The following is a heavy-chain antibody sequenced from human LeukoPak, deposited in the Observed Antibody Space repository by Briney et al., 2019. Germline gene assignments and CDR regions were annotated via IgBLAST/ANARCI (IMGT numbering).Heavy chain of an antibody. Sequence: ASVKVSCKASGYASTSYYIHWVRQAPGQGLEWMGVINPSGGSTSYVQKFQGRVTMTRDTSTSTVYMELSSLRSEDTAVYYCARGRPPYGGVYYFDYWGQGTLVTVSS. V-gene: IGHV1-46*01. CDR3: ARGRPPYGGVYYFDY. CDR2: INPSGGST. D-gene: IGHD4-23*01. CDR1: GYASTSYY. J-gene: IGHJ4*02.